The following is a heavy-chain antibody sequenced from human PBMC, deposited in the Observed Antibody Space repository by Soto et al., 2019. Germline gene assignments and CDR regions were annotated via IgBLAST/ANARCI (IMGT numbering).Heavy chain of an antibody. CDR2: INHSGST. J-gene: IGHJ3*02. CDR1: GGSFSGYY. Sequence: SETLSLTCAVYGGSFSGYYWSWIRQPPGKGLEWIGEINHSGSTNYNPSLKSRVTISVDTPKNQFSLKLSSLTAADTAVYYCARFITFGGVIDDAFDIWGQGTMVTVSS. CDR3: ARFITFGGVIDDAFDI. V-gene: IGHV4-34*01. D-gene: IGHD3-16*02.